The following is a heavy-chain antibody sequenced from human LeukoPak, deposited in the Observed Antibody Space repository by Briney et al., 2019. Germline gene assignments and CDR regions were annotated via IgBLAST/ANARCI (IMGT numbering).Heavy chain of an antibody. CDR3: AKPRDSIVGTTTPTRLATLDI. Sequence: LPGGSLRRSCAASGFTFSSNAMSWVRQAPGKGLEWVSAISTGGGSTYYADSVKGRFTISRDNPNNTLYLQMNNLRAEDTAVYYCAKPRDSIVGTTTPTRLATLDIWGQGTMVTVSS. CDR2: ISTGGGST. V-gene: IGHV3-23*01. CDR1: GFTFSSNA. D-gene: IGHD1-26*01. J-gene: IGHJ3*02.